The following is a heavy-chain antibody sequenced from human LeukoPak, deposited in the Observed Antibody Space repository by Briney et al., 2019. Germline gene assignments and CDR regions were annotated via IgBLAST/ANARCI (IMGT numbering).Heavy chain of an antibody. CDR2: INPNNGVT. V-gene: IGHV1-2*02. Sequence: ASVKVSCKASGYTFRDYYIHWVRQAPGQGLEWLGWINPNNGVTKSAQKFQGRVTMTRGTSISTAYMDLSRLRSDDTAVYYCARDGGLDIWGQGTMVTVSS. D-gene: IGHD2-15*01. CDR3: ARDGGLDI. CDR1: GYTFRDYY. J-gene: IGHJ3*02.